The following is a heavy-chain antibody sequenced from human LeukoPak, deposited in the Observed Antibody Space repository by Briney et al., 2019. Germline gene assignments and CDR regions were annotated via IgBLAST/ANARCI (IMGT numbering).Heavy chain of an antibody. CDR1: DGSLSSYN. CDR2: FSYSGST. CDR3: GRRFDS. V-gene: IGHV4-59*08. J-gene: IGHJ4*02. Sequence: SETLSLTCTVSDGSLSSYNWNWLRQPPGKGLEWIGYFSYSGSTNYNPSLKSRVTISVDTSKNQFSLKLTSVTAVDTAVYYCGRRFDSLGQGTLVTVSS.